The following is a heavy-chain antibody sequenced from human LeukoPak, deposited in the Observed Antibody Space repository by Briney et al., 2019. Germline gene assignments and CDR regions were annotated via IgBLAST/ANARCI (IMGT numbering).Heavy chain of an antibody. J-gene: IGHJ4*02. CDR3: ARNPPDY. Sequence: SETLSLTCAVYGRSFSGYYWSWIRQPPGKGLEWIGEINHSGSTNYNPSLKSRVTISVDTSKNQFSLKLSSVTAADTAVYYCARNPPDYWGQGTLVTVSS. CDR1: GRSFSGYY. CDR2: INHSGST. V-gene: IGHV4-34*01.